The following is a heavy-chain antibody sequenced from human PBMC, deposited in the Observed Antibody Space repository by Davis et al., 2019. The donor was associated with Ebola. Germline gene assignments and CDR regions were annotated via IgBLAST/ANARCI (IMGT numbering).Heavy chain of an antibody. CDR3: AKATFYYDNSGYNGLFDN. CDR2: MSTRDGGT. CDR1: GSAFSGYA. V-gene: IGHV3-23*01. J-gene: IGHJ4*02. D-gene: IGHD3-22*01. Sequence: PGGSLRLSCAASGSAFSGYAMSWVRQAPGKGLEWVSAMSTRDGGTHYADPVRGRFTISRDKSKDTLYLQMNSLRAEDTAVYYCAKATFYYDNSGYNGLFDNWGQGTLVTVS.